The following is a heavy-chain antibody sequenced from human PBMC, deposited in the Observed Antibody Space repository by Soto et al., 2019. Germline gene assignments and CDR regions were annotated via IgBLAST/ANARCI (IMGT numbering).Heavy chain of an antibody. V-gene: IGHV4-31*03. D-gene: IGHD2-21*01. CDR3: ARGLAYCGGDSSSTYGMDV. CDR2: TYYSGST. Sequence: QVQLQESGPGLVKPSQTLSLTCTVSGGSITSGGYYWSWIRQHTGKGLEWIGYTYYSGSTYYNPSLESRVTIPIDTSKNQSSLKLNSVPAADTAVYYCARGLAYCGGDSSSTYGMDVWGQGTTVTVSS. J-gene: IGHJ6*02. CDR1: GGSITSGGYY.